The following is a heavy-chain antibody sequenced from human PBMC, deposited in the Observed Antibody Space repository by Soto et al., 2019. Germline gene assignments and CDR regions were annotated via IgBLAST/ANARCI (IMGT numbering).Heavy chain of an antibody. Sequence: QVKLQESAPRLVKPSETLSLTCSVPGASMGDYYWSWFRQPPGKGPEWIGYIYYIGNTNYNPSLKSRVTISVDMPKSLFSLKLNSVTAADTAVYYCARQLGLWQPLDYWGRGTLVTVSS. D-gene: IGHD1-1*01. CDR3: ARQLGLWQPLDY. V-gene: IGHV4-59*01. CDR1: GASMGDYY. J-gene: IGHJ4*02. CDR2: IYYIGNT.